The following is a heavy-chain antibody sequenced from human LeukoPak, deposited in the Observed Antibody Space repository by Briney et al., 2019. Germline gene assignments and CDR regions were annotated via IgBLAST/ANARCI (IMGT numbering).Heavy chain of an antibody. V-gene: IGHV3-66*01. Sequence: GGSLRLSCAASGFTVSTSYMSWVRQAPGKGLEWVSVIYRGGITYYADSLTGRFTMSIDSSKNTMALQLNSLRVEHTAVYFCARSPPGYSYGLVNWGQGTLVTASP. CDR2: IYRGGIT. CDR1: GFTVSTSY. J-gene: IGHJ4*02. D-gene: IGHD5-18*01. CDR3: ARSPPGYSYGLVN.